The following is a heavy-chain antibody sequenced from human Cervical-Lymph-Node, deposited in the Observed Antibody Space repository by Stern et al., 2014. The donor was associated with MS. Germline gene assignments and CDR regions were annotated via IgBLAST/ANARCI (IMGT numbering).Heavy chain of an antibody. CDR2: ISQDGSEK. CDR1: GFTFSSYW. V-gene: IGHV3-7*01. Sequence: EVHLVESGGGLVQPGGSLRLSCAASGFTFSSYWMSWVRQAPGKGLEWVANISQDGSEKYYVDAVKGRFTISRDNAKNSLYLQMNSLRAEDTAVYYCARGYSSSFYYYYGMHVWGQGTTVTVSS. D-gene: IGHD6-13*01. CDR3: ARGYSSSFYYYYGMHV. J-gene: IGHJ6*02.